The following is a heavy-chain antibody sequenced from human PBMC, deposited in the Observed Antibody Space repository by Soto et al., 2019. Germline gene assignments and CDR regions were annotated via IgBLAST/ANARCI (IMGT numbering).Heavy chain of an antibody. J-gene: IGHJ5*02. CDR1: GGTFSNYA. CDR3: AKDGGADGYFGNWLDP. D-gene: IGHD5-12*01. Sequence: QVQLVQSGAEVKKPGSSVKVSCKASGGTFSNYAITWVRQAPGQGLEWVGRIIPIFGTTNVAQKFQGRVTLTADESTTTANMELSGLRSDDTAVYYCAKDGGADGYFGNWLDPWGQGTLVTVSS. CDR2: IIPIFGTT. V-gene: IGHV1-69*15.